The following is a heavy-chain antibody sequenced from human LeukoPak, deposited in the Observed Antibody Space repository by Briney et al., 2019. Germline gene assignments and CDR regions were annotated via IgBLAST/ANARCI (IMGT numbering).Heavy chain of an antibody. Sequence: SETLSLTCTVSGGSISSYYWSWIRQPPGKGLEWIGYIYYSGSTNYNPSLKSRVTISVDTSKNQFSLKLSSVTAADTAVYYCARGVGDYYFDYWGQGALVIVSS. V-gene: IGHV4-59*01. D-gene: IGHD4-17*01. CDR3: ARGVGDYYFDY. CDR2: IYYSGST. J-gene: IGHJ4*02. CDR1: GGSISSYY.